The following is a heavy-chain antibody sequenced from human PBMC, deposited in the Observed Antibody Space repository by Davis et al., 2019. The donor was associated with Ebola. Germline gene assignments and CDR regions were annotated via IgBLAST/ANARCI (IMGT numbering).Heavy chain of an antibody. CDR2: IYHTGST. D-gene: IGHD1-26*01. Sequence: MPSETLSLTCAVSGGSISSSDWWSWVRQPPGKGLEWIGDIYHTGSTYYNPFLESRVAISVDRSKNQFSLSLRSVTAADTAVYYCARAGATVAFDYWGQGTLVTVSS. CDR1: GGSISSSDW. V-gene: IGHV4-4*02. CDR3: ARAGATVAFDY. J-gene: IGHJ4*02.